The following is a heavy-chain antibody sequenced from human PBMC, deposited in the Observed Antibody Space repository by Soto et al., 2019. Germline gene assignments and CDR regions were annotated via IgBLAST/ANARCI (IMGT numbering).Heavy chain of an antibody. CDR3: ARDVGYIDYYYGMDV. CDR2: IWYDGSNK. Sequence: QVQLVESGGGVVQPGRSLRLSCAASGFTFSSYGMHWVRQAPGKGLEWVAVIWYDGSNKYYADSVKGQFTISRDNSKNTLYLQMNSLRAEDTAVYYCARDVGYIDYYYGMDVWGQGTTVTVSS. D-gene: IGHD5-12*01. CDR1: GFTFSSYG. J-gene: IGHJ6*02. V-gene: IGHV3-33*01.